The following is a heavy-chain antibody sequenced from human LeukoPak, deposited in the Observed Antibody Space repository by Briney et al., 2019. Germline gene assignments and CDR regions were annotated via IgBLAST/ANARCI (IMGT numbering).Heavy chain of an antibody. CDR2: ISGSGGST. CDR1: GFTISSYA. CDR3: AKETYSSGWYPYFDY. V-gene: IGHV3-23*01. J-gene: IGHJ4*02. Sequence: GGSLRLSCVASGFTISSYAMRWVRQAPGQGLEWVSGISGSGGSTYYADSVKGRFTISRDNSKYTLFLQMNSLRAEDTAVYYCAKETYSSGWYPYFDYWGQGTLVTVSS. D-gene: IGHD6-19*01.